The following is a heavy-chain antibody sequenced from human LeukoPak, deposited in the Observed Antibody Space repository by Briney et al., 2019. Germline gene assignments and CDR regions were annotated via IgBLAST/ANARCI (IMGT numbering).Heavy chain of an antibody. CDR1: EFTFSSYS. D-gene: IGHD3-3*01. V-gene: IGHV3-48*01. CDR3: ARMSGSRLPGY. CDR2: ISSSSSAR. J-gene: IGHJ4*02. Sequence: PGGSLRLSCAASEFTFSSYSMNWVRQAPGKGLEWVSYISSSSSARYYADSVKGRFTISRDDARNSLYLQMNSLRAEDTAVYYCARMSGSRLPGYWGQGALVTVSS.